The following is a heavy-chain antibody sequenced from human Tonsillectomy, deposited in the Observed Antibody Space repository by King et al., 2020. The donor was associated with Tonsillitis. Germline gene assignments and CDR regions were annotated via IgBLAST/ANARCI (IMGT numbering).Heavy chain of an antibody. Sequence: VQLVESGGGLVKPGGSLRLSCEASGFTFSAYDMNWVRQAPGKGLEWVSSINNGGIFILYADAVKGRFTVSRDDARNSVHLQMNSLRAEDTARSYCAGGGGSYHYWGQGTPVIVSS. J-gene: IGHJ4*02. CDR3: AGGGGSYHY. D-gene: IGHD1-26*01. V-gene: IGHV3-21*01. CDR1: GFTFSAYD. CDR2: INNGGIFI.